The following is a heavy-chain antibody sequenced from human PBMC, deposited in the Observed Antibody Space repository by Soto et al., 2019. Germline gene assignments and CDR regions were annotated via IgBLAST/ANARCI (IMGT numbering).Heavy chain of an antibody. D-gene: IGHD3-22*01. V-gene: IGHV3-23*01. Sequence: GGSLRLSCAASGFTFGSHAMSWVRQAPGKGLEWVSGIRGGGDRTHYSDSVKGRFTISRDNAKNSLYLQMNSLRAEDTAVYYCAREPAYYYDSSGYSVPFGYWGQGTLVTVSS. J-gene: IGHJ4*02. CDR3: AREPAYYYDSSGYSVPFGY. CDR2: IRGGGDRT. CDR1: GFTFGSHA.